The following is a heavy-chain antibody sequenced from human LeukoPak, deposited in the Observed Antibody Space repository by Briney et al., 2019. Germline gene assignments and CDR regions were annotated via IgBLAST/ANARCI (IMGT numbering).Heavy chain of an antibody. V-gene: IGHV3-21*04. CDR2: ISSSSSYI. J-gene: IGHJ4*02. Sequence: GGSLRLSCAASGFTFSSYSMNWVRQAPGKGLEWVSSISSSSSYIYYADSVKGQFTISRDNAKNSLYLQMNSLRAEDTAVYYCARGDGYNSYYFDYWGQGTLVTVSS. CDR1: GFTFSSYS. CDR3: ARGDGYNSYYFDY. D-gene: IGHD5-24*01.